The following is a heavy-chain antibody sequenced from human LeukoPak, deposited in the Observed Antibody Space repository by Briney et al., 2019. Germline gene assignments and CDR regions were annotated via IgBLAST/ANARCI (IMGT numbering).Heavy chain of an antibody. J-gene: IGHJ6*02. CDR3: ARDTVTTFRFRDYYYYGMDV. Sequence: GGSLRLSCAASEFTVSTNYMNWVRQAPGKGLEWVSVIYSGGSTYYADFVKGRFTISRDNSKNTLYLQMNSLRAEDTAVYYCARDTVTTFRFRDYYYYGMDVWGQGTTVTVSS. CDR1: EFTVSTNY. V-gene: IGHV3-53*01. CDR2: IYSGGST. D-gene: IGHD4-17*01.